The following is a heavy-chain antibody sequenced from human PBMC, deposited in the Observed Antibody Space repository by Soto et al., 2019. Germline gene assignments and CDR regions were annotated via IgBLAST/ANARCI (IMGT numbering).Heavy chain of an antibody. Sequence: GGSRRLSCAASGFTFSSYEMNWVRQAPGKGLEWVSYISSSGSTIYYADSVKGRFTISRDNANNTLYLQMNSLRAEDTATYYCVRDGLDYYDTERLYFDNWGQGTLVTVSS. CDR1: GFTFSSYE. J-gene: IGHJ4*02. CDR3: VRDGLDYYDTERLYFDN. CDR2: ISSSGSTI. D-gene: IGHD3-22*01. V-gene: IGHV3-48*03.